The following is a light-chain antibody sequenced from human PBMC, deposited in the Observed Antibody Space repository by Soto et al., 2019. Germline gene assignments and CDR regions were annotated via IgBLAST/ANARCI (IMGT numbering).Light chain of an antibody. CDR3: QQDGGVPYT. CDR2: DAS. V-gene: IGKV3-11*01. CDR1: QDVTSG. J-gene: IGKJ2*01. Sequence: DIVLTQSPATLSLSPGERATLSYRASQDVTSGLAWFQQKPGRAPKLLIYDASNRHNGIPSRFSGSGSGTDFTLTISSLEPEDFAIYYCQQDGGVPYTFGQGTKVDI.